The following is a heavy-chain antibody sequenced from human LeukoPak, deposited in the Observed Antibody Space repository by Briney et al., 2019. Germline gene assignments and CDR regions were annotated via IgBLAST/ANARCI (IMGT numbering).Heavy chain of an antibody. J-gene: IGHJ4*02. V-gene: IGHV1-46*01. CDR2: INPSGGSA. Sequence: ASVTVSCKASGYTFTTYHMHWVRQAPGQGREGMGIINPSGGSATYAQRFRGRVTMTSDTSTGTVYMELRSLTSEDTAMYYCARDHSPPATSVGTTYYFDYWGQGTLVTVSS. D-gene: IGHD1-1*01. CDR1: GYTFTTYH. CDR3: ARDHSPPATSVGTTYYFDY.